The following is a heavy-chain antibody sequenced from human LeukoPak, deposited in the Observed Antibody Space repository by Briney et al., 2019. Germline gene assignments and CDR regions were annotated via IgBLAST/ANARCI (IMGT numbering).Heavy chain of an antibody. Sequence: GGSPRLSCAASGFTFSSYAMHWVRQAPGKGLEWVAVISYDGSNKYYADSVKGRFTISRDNSKNTLYLQMNSLRAEDTAVYYCARDLYYYDSSGTLYYWGQGTLVTVSS. CDR1: GFTFSSYA. CDR2: ISYDGSNK. CDR3: ARDLYYYDSSGTLYY. D-gene: IGHD3-22*01. V-gene: IGHV3-30-3*01. J-gene: IGHJ4*02.